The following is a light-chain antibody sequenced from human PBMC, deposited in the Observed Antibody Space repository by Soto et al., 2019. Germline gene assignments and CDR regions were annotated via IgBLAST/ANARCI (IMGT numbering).Light chain of an antibody. J-gene: IGLJ3*02. CDR2: SHN. V-gene: IGLV1-44*01. Sequence: QSVLTQPPSASGTPGQRVTISCSGSSSNIGSNTVNWYQQLPGTAPKLLIYSHNQRHSGVPDRFSGSKSGTSASLAISGLQSEDEDDYYCASLDASLNGWVFGGGTQLTVL. CDR1: SSNIGSNT. CDR3: ASLDASLNGWV.